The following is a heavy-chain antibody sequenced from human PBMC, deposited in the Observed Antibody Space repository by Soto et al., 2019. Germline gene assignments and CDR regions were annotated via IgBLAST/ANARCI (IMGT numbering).Heavy chain of an antibody. J-gene: IGHJ4*02. V-gene: IGHV3-23*01. CDR1: GFSFSTYK. D-gene: IGHD5-12*01. CDR2: ISDDGTKT. CDR3: AKSRTEMAKILDY. Sequence: PGGSLRLSCVASGFSFSTYKMSWVRQAPGKGLEWVSSISDDGTKTYYPDSVKGRFTISRDNYKNTVYLQMNSLRDEETAIYYCAKSRTEMAKILDYWGQGNLVTVSS.